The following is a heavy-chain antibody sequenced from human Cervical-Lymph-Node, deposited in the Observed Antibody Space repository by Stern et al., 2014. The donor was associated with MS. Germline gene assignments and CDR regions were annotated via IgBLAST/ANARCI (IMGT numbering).Heavy chain of an antibody. CDR2: ISSSIRTI. CDR1: GFTFSSYS. J-gene: IGHJ6*02. Sequence: EVQLVESGGGLVQPGGSLRLSCAASGFTFSSYSMNWVRQAPGKGLEWVSYISSSIRTIYYADSVKGRFTISRDNAKNSLYLQMNSLRDEDTAVYYCARDKAAPPGYYYFYFGMDVWGQGTTVTVSS. V-gene: IGHV3-48*02. D-gene: IGHD1-14*01. CDR3: ARDKAAPPGYYYFYFGMDV.